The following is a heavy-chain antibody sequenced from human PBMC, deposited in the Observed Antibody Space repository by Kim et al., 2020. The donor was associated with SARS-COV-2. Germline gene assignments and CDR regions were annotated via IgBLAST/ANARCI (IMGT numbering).Heavy chain of an antibody. V-gene: IGHV1-18*04. D-gene: IGHD6-13*01. CDR3: ARDRGQQLVTGGVDD. CDR2: ISSYSGQT. J-gene: IGHJ4*02. Sequence: ASVKVSCKTSGYTFTSNSVSWVRQAPGQGLEWMGWISSYSGQTNYAQKLQGRVTMTTDTSTSTAYMELRTLRSDDTAVYFCARDRGQQLVTGGVDDWGQG. CDR1: GYTFTSNS.